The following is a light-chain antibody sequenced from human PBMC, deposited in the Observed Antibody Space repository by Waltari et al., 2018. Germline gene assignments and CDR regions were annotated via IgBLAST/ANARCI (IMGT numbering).Light chain of an antibody. CDR1: NSDVGKYKL. J-gene: IGLJ2*01. Sequence: QSALTQPASVSGSPGQSITISCTGTNSDVGKYKLDSWYQQHPGKAPKLTIYAVSKRPSGMSCRVSGSKSGDTASLTISGLQAEDEAEYYCCSYTGGSIPVIFGGGTKLTVL. CDR3: CSYTGGSIPVI. V-gene: IGLV2-23*02. CDR2: AVS.